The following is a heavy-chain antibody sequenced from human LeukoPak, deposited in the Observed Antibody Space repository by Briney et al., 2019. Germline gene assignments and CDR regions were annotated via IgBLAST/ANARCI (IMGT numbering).Heavy chain of an antibody. CDR2: IKQDGSEK. J-gene: IGHJ6*03. Sequence: PGGSLRLSCAASGFTFSSYWMSWVRQAPGKGLEWVANIKQDGSEKYYVDSVKGRFTISRDNAKNSLYLQMNSLRAEDTAVYYCARSPGYCSSTSCYNYYYYMDVWGKGTTVTVSS. CDR3: ARSPGYCSSTSCYNYYYYMDV. V-gene: IGHV3-7*01. D-gene: IGHD2-2*01. CDR1: GFTFSSYW.